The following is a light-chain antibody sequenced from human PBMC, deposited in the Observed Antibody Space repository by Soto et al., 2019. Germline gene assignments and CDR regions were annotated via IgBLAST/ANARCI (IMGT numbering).Light chain of an antibody. CDR3: HQYSSSPRT. CDR1: QSVSNNY. CDR2: GAS. V-gene: IGKV3-20*01. Sequence: EVVLTQSPGTLSLSPGERATLSCRASQSVSNNYLAWYQQKPGQAPRLLIYGASTRATGVPDRFSGSGSGTEFTLTISRLEPEDFVVFYCHQYSSSPRTFGHGTRVEV. J-gene: IGKJ1*01.